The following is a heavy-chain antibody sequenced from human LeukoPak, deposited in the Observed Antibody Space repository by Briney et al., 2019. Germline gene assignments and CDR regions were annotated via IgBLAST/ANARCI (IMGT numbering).Heavy chain of an antibody. J-gene: IGHJ4*02. Sequence: SETLSLTCTVPGGSISSGSYYWSWIRQPAGKGLEWIGRIYTSGSTNYNPSLKSRVTISVDTSKNQFSLKLSSVTAADTAVYYCTRGRGSNYDFWSGYYTGVFDYWGQGTLVTVSS. CDR2: IYTSGST. V-gene: IGHV4-61*02. D-gene: IGHD3-3*01. CDR1: GGSISSGSYY. CDR3: TRGRGSNYDFWSGYYTGVFDY.